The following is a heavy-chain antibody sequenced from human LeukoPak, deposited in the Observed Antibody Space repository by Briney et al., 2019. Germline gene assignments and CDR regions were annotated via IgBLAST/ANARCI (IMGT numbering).Heavy chain of an antibody. CDR1: AYSSTSYF. CDR3: ALVPDIVATIRRESYDF. J-gene: IGHJ4*02. CDR2: FILSVSLT. Sequence: AGSPQIFSQGSAYSSTSYFIIRVGQMPGRGLVGMVSFILSVSLTYYCPSLQVYVTISADKSISTACLQWSSLKASETAMYYCALVPDIVATIRRESYDFWGQGALVTVSS. V-gene: IGHV5-10-1*01. D-gene: IGHD5-12*01.